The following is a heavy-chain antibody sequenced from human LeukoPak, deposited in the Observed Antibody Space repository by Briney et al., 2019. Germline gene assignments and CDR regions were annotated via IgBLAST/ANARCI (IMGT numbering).Heavy chain of an antibody. V-gene: IGHV4-59*01. D-gene: IGHD2-15*01. J-gene: IGHJ4*02. Sequence: SETLSLTCSVSDGSINSYYWNWIRRPPGKGLEWIGYIYCNGNTNYSPSLKSRVTMSVDTSKNLFSLKLSSVTAADTAVYYCARMANCSGGSCYGPIFDYWGQGTLVTVSS. CDR3: ARMANCSGGSCYGPIFDY. CDR2: IYCNGNT. CDR1: DGSINSYY.